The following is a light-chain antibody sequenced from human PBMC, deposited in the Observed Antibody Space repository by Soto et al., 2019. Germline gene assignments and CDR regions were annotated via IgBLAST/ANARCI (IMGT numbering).Light chain of an antibody. CDR2: RNN. CDR3: ATWDDSLNGFYV. CDR1: TPNIVCNY. J-gene: IGLJ1*01. Sequence: SVLTQPPPASGTPGQGVTISCSGSTPNIVCNYVYLFQQPPCTAPSLLIYRNNHRPSGFHDRVYGSKSGTSASLAISGLRSDDEADYFCATWDDSLNGFYVCGTGTKVTVL. V-gene: IGLV1-47*01.